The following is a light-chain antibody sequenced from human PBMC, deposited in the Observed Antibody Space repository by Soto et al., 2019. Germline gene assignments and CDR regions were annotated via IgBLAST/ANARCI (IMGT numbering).Light chain of an antibody. CDR1: QSVSNTY. V-gene: IGKV3-20*01. CDR3: QQFRNSSYT. CDR2: DAS. J-gene: IGKJ2*01. Sequence: EIVLTQSPGTLSLSPGERATLSCRASQSVSNTYLAWYQQKPGQAPRLLIYDASSRATGIPDRFSGSGSGTDFTLTISRLEPEDFAVYYCQQFRNSSYTFGQGTKLEI.